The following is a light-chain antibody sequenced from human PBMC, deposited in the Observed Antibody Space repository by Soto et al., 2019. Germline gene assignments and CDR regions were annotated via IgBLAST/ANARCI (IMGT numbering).Light chain of an antibody. CDR3: QQYNNWFSIT. CDR1: QSVSDN. CDR2: GAF. J-gene: IGKJ5*01. V-gene: IGKV3D-15*01. Sequence: EIVMTQSPATLFVXPGERATLSCRASQSVSDNLAWYQQKSGQAPRLLIYGAFTRATGVPARFSGSGSGTEFTLTISTLQSEDFAVYYCQQYNNWFSITFGQGTRLEIK.